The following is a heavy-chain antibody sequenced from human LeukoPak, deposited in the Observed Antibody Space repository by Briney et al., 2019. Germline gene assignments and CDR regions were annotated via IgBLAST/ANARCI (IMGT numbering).Heavy chain of an antibody. CDR3: AKSRGSGLFDY. CDR1: GFTFSSYS. D-gene: IGHD3-10*01. Sequence: PAGGSLRLSCAASGFTFSSYSMNWVRQAPGKGLEWVSYISSSSSTIYYADSVKGRFTISRDNAKNSLYLQMNSLRAEDTAVYYCAKSRGSGLFDYWGQGTLVTVAS. J-gene: IGHJ4*02. V-gene: IGHV3-48*01. CDR2: ISSSSSTI.